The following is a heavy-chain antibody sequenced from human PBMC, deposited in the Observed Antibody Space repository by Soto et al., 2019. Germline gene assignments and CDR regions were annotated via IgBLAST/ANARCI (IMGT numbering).Heavy chain of an antibody. CDR1: GFTFSTRA. CDR2: MSGNGGIT. CDR3: AKEGSFYYGSGSDI. D-gene: IGHD3-10*01. Sequence: GGSLRLSCAASGFTFSTRAMSWVRQAPGSGLEWVSAMSGNGGITYYPDSVKGRFTISRDNSKNTLFLQMNGLRAEDTAVYYCAKEGSFYYGSGSDIWGRGTMVPV. V-gene: IGHV3-23*01. J-gene: IGHJ3*02.